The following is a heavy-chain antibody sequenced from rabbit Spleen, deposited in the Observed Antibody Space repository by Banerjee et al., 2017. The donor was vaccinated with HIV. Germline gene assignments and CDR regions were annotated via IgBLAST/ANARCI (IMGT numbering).Heavy chain of an antibody. J-gene: IGHJ4*01. Sequence: QAQLGEPGLGLVQTGGPLKLSYKASGFDFSNYGALWVRRAPAEGLEWIGYIDLFFGSTSYAKRVNGRFTISRYNAQNTLYLHLNSLTAADTATYFCVRGASSSGYYSLWGPGTLVTVS. D-gene: IGHD1-1*01. CDR3: VRGASSSGYYSL. CDR1: GFDFSNYG. V-gene: IGHV1S47*01. CDR2: IDLFFGST.